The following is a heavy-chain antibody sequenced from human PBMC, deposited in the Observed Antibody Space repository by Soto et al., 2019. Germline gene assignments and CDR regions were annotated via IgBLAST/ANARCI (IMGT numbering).Heavy chain of an antibody. V-gene: IGHV3-15*07. CDR3: TTTEELRVFPYYFDY. D-gene: IGHD3-10*01. CDR1: GFTFNNAW. CDR2: LKSKTDGGTI. J-gene: IGHJ4*02. Sequence: EVQLVESGGDLVKPGGSLRLSCAASGFTFNNAWMNWVRQAPGKGLEWVGRLKSKTDGGTIDYAAPVKGRFTISGDDSKNALFLQMNNLKIEDTAVHYCTTTEELRVFPYYFDYWGQGTLVTVSS.